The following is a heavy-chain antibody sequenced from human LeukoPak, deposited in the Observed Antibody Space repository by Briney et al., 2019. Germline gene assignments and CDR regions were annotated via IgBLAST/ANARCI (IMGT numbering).Heavy chain of an antibody. Sequence: SETLSLTCSVSGGSISSYYWNWLRQPPGRGLEWIGYFYYSGSTNYNPSLKSRVTISVDTSKNQFSLKLSSVTAADTAVYYCARGVAGAKDYFDFWGQGTLVTVSS. J-gene: IGHJ4*02. D-gene: IGHD1-26*01. CDR2: FYYSGST. V-gene: IGHV4-59*01. CDR3: ARGVAGAKDYFDF. CDR1: GGSISSYY.